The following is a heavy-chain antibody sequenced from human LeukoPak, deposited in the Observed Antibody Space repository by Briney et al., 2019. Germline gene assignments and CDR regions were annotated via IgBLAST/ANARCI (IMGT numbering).Heavy chain of an antibody. J-gene: IGHJ4*02. V-gene: IGHV3-21*01. CDR2: ISSSSSYI. CDR3: ASYGSGSYYNFDY. CDR1: GFTFSSYS. Sequence: PGGSLRLSCAASGFTFSSYSMNWVRQAPGKGLEWVSSISSSSSYIYYADSVKGRFTISRDNAKNSLYLQMNSLRAEDTAVYYCASYGSGSYYNFDYWGQGTLVTVSS. D-gene: IGHD3-10*01.